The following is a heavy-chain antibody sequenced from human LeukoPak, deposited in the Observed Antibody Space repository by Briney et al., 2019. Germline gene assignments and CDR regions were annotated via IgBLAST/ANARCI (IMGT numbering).Heavy chain of an antibody. J-gene: IGHJ4*02. D-gene: IGHD1-14*01. Sequence: SETLSLTCTVSGGSISSYYWSWIRQPPGKGLEWIGYVYYSGSTNYNPSLKSRVTISVDTSKNQFFLKLRSVTAADTAVYYCARGPDGPFDNWGQGTLVTVSS. CDR3: ARGPDGPFDN. CDR1: GGSISSYY. V-gene: IGHV4-59*01. CDR2: VYYSGST.